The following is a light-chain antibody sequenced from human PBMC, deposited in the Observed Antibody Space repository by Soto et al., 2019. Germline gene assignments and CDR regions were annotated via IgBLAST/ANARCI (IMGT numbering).Light chain of an antibody. V-gene: IGKV3-20*01. CDR1: QSVSSN. J-gene: IGKJ1*01. CDR2: GGS. CDR3: QQYSSSRT. Sequence: ELVITQFPTILSVSQRERATLSCRASQSVSSNLAWYQQKPDQAPRLLIYGGSSRATGIPVRFSGSGSETDFTLTITRLEPEDFAMYYCQQYSSSRTFGQGTKVDI.